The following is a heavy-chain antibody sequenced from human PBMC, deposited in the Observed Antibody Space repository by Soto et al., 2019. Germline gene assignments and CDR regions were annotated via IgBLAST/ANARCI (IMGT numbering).Heavy chain of an antibody. CDR2: MNPNSGNT. CDR1: GYTFTSYD. D-gene: IGHD3-10*01. Sequence: VASVKVSCKASGYTFTSYDINWVRQAAGQGLEWMGWMNPNSGNTGYAQKFQGRVTMTRNTSISTAYMELSSLRAEDTAVYYCAKDRSEWFGELSKIFDYWGQGTLVTVSS. J-gene: IGHJ4*02. V-gene: IGHV1-8*01. CDR3: AKDRSEWFGELSKIFDY.